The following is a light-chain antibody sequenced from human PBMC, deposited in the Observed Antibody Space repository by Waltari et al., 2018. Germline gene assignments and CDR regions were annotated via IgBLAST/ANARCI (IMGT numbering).Light chain of an antibody. CDR1: SSDVGGYNY. CDR2: DVS. J-gene: IGLJ3*02. Sequence: QSALTPPASVSGSPATSITISCTGTSSDVGGYNYVSWYKQHPGKAPKLMIYDVSERPSGVSNRFSGSKSGNTASLTISGLQAEDEADYYCSSYTSSSTWVFGGGTKLTVL. CDR3: SSYTSSSTWV. V-gene: IGLV2-14*01.